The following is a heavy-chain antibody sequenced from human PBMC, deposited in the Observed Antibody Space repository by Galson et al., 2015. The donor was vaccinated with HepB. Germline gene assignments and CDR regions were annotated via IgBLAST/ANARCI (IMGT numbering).Heavy chain of an antibody. V-gene: IGHV7-4-1*02. CDR1: GYTFTSYA. D-gene: IGHD6-13*01. J-gene: IGHJ4*02. CDR3: ARDRAQPGRHAFDY. CDR2: INTNTGNP. Sequence: SVKVSCKASGYTFTSYAMNWVRQAPGQRLEWMGWINTNTGNPTYAQGFTGRFVFSLDTSVSTAYLQISSLKAEDTAVYYCARDRAQPGRHAFDYWGQGTLVTVSS.